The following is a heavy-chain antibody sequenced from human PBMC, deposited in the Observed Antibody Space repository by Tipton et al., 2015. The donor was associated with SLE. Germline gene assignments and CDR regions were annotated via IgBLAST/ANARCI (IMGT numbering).Heavy chain of an antibody. CDR1: GGSISSYY. V-gene: IGHV4-59*12. D-gene: IGHD5-18*01. CDR2: IDYSGST. Sequence: TLSLTCTVSGGSISSYYWSWIRQPPGKGLEWIGYIDYSGSTNYNPSLKSRVNISVDTSKNQFSLKLSSVTAADTAVYYCARDSYGSSFGMDVWGQGTTVTGSS. J-gene: IGHJ6*02. CDR3: ARDSYGSSFGMDV.